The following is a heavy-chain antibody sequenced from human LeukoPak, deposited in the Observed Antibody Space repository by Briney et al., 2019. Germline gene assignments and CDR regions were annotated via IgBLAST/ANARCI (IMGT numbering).Heavy chain of an antibody. D-gene: IGHD2-15*01. CDR3: ARDLLPLGVIFDY. J-gene: IGHJ4*02. V-gene: IGHV3-48*01. CDR1: GFTFSSYS. CDR2: ISSSSTI. Sequence: GGSLRLSCAASGFTFSSYSMNWVRQAPGKGLEWVSYISSSSTIYYADSVKGRFTISRDNAKNSLYLQMNSLRAEDTAVYYCARDLLPLGVIFDYWGQGTLVTVSS.